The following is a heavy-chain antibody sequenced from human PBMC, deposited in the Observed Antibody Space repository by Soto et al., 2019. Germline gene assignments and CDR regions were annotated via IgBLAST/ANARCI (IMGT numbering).Heavy chain of an antibody. Sequence: QVQLQESGPGLVKPSGTLSLTWAVSGGSISSNYWWSWVRQPPGKGLEWIGEIYHSGSTNYNPSLKSRVPISLDKSKNPFSLKLSSVTAADTAVYYCARVSGSYYYGMDVWGQGTTVTVSS. CDR2: IYHSGST. J-gene: IGHJ6*02. D-gene: IGHD1-26*01. CDR1: GGSISSNYW. CDR3: ARVSGSYYYGMDV. V-gene: IGHV4-4*02.